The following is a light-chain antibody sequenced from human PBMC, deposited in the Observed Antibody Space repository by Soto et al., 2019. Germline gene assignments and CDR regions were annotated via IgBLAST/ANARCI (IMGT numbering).Light chain of an antibody. J-gene: IGKJ1*01. CDR3: QQYGSSPTWT. V-gene: IGKV3-20*01. CDR1: QSVSSD. Sequence: TQSPSTLSASVGDRVTITCRASQSVSSDLAWYQQKPGQAPRLLIYGASTRATGIPARFSGSGSGTDFTLTISRLEPEDFAVYYCQQYGSSPTWTFGQGTKVDIK. CDR2: GAS.